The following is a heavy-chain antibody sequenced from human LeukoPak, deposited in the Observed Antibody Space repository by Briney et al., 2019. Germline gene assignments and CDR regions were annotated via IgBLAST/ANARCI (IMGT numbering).Heavy chain of an antibody. CDR1: GFTFSDYY. CDR3: ARDPHPTAPDYYYYGMDV. CDR2: IWYDGSNK. V-gene: IGHV3-33*08. Sequence: GGSLRLSCAASGFTFSDYYMSWIRQAPGKGLEWVAVIWYDGSNKYYADSVKGRFTISRDNSKNTLYLQMNSLRAEDTAVYYCARDPHPTAPDYYYYGMDVWGQGTTVTVSS. D-gene: IGHD2-2*01. J-gene: IGHJ6*02.